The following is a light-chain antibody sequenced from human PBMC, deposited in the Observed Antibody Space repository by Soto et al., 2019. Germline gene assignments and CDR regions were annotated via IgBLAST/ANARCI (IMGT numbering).Light chain of an antibody. CDR1: SDIGNYNL. Sequence: QSVVTQPASVSGSPGQSVTISCSGSDIGNYNLVSWYQHLPGRAPKLLIFEVTMRPSGISDRFSGSKSASTASLTISGLQAEDEGEYYCASYAGSRTYVFGSGTKLTVL. J-gene: IGLJ1*01. CDR3: ASYAGSRTYV. CDR2: EVT. V-gene: IGLV2-23*02.